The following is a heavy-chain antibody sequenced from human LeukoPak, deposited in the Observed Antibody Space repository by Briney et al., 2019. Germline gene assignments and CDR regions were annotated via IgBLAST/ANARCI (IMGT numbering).Heavy chain of an antibody. CDR1: GFTXTSST. CDR2: IVVGGGNT. CDR3: AGTPWFGELTLDY. D-gene: IGHD3-10*01. J-gene: IGHJ4*02. Sequence: SVKVSCKASGFTXTSSTIQWVRQARGQRLEWIGWIVVGGGNTNYAQKFQERVIITRDMSTTTVYMELSSLRSEDTAVYYCAGTPWFGELTLDYWGQGTLVTVSS. V-gene: IGHV1-58*02.